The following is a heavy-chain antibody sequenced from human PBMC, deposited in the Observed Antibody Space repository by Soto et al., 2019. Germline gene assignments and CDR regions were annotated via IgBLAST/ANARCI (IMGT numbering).Heavy chain of an antibody. J-gene: IGHJ4*02. V-gene: IGHV3-23*01. Sequence: EVQLLESGGGLVQSGGSLRLSCAASGFTFSSYAMNWVRQAPGKGLEWVSSIGTSGAITYYADSVKGRFAISRDNSKNTLSLQMNSLRGEDTAVYYCAKPHYYGSGSYSNFDYWGQGTLVTVSS. CDR1: GFTFSSYA. D-gene: IGHD3-10*01. CDR3: AKPHYYGSGSYSNFDY. CDR2: IGTSGAIT.